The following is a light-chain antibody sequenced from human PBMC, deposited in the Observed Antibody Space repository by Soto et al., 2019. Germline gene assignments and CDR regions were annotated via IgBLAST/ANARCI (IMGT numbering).Light chain of an antibody. CDR1: QSVSSY. CDR2: GAS. CDR3: QQRSNWPPIFT. Sequence: EIVLTQSPATLSLSPGERATLSCRASQSVSSYLAWYQQKPGQAPRLLIYGASSRATGIPDRFSGSGSGTDFTLTISSLEPEDFAVYYCQQRSNWPPIFTFGPGTKVDIK. V-gene: IGKV3-11*01. J-gene: IGKJ3*01.